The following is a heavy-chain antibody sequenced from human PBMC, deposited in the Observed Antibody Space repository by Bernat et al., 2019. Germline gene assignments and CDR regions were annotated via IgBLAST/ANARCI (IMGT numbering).Heavy chain of an antibody. V-gene: IGHV3-30*18. Sequence: QVQLVESGGGVVQPGRSLRLSCAASGFTFSSYGMHWVRQAPGKGLEGVAVISYDGSNKYYADSVKGRFTISRDNSKNTLYLQMNSLRAEDTAVYYCAKEQDYYDSSGYYIYYYYGMDVWGQGTTVTVSS. D-gene: IGHD3-22*01. CDR3: AKEQDYYDSSGYYIYYYYGMDV. CDR2: ISYDGSNK. CDR1: GFTFSSYG. J-gene: IGHJ6*02.